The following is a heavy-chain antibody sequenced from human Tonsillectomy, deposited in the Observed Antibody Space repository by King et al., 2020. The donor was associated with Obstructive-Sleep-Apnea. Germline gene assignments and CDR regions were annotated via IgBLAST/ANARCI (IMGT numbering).Heavy chain of an antibody. CDR2: IYYSGST. CDR3: ARQVRMVVTAISPEYYFDF. V-gene: IGHV4-59*08. Sequence: MQLQESGPGLVKPSETLSLTCSVSGGSISNYNWSWIRQPPEKGLEWIGYIYYSGSTNYNPSLKSRVTISVDTSKNQFSLQLNSVTAADTAVYYCARQVRMVVTAISPEYYFDFWGQGTLVTVSS. CDR1: GGSISNYN. D-gene: IGHD2-21*02. J-gene: IGHJ4*02.